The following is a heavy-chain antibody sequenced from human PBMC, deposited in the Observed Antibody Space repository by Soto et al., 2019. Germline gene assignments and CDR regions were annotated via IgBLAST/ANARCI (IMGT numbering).Heavy chain of an antibody. CDR2: IWYDGSNK. CDR1: GFTFSSYA. J-gene: IGHJ4*02. D-gene: IGHD2-21*02. CDR3: ARELLAYCGGDCYSPLPY. Sequence: QVQLVESGGGVVQPGRSLRLSCAASGFTFSSYAMHWVRQAPGKGLEWVAVIWYDGSNKYYADSVKGRFTISRDNSKNTLYLQMNSLRAEDTAVYYCARELLAYCGGDCYSPLPYWGQGTLVTVSS. V-gene: IGHV3-33*08.